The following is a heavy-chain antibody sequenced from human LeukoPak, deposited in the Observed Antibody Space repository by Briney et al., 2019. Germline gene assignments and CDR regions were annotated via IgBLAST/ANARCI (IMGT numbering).Heavy chain of an antibody. Sequence: SETLSLTCTVSGGSISSYYWSWIRQPPGKGLEWIGYIYYSGSTNYNPSLKSRVTISVDTSKNQFSLKLSSVTAADTAVYYCARAPPKTYYYGSGSHIYGMDVWGQGTTVTVSS. CDR2: IYYSGST. CDR1: GGSISSYY. D-gene: IGHD3-10*01. CDR3: ARAPPKTYYYGSGSHIYGMDV. J-gene: IGHJ6*02. V-gene: IGHV4-59*01.